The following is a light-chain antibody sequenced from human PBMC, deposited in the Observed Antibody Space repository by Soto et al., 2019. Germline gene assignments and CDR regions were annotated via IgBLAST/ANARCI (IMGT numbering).Light chain of an antibody. J-gene: IGLJ1*01. Sequence: QSALPQPDSVSGSPRQSSTISRTGTSSDVGGNNYVSRYQHHPGKAPKRMIHDVSNRPSGVSNRFSGSKSGNTASLTISGLQAEDEADYYCSSYIRNGSTYVFGTGTKLTVL. CDR1: SSDVGGNNY. CDR3: SSYIRNGSTYV. CDR2: DVS. V-gene: IGLV2-14*03.